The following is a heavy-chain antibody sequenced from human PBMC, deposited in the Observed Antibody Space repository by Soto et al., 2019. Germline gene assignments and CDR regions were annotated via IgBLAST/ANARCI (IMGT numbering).Heavy chain of an antibody. CDR2: IYYSGST. CDR3: TRVRARTTSVTTSV. D-gene: IGHD4-17*01. CDR1: GGSISSSSYY. Sequence: QLQLQESGPGLVKPSETLSLTCTVSGGSISSSSYYWGWIRQPPGKGLEWIGSIYYSGSTYYNPSLNSRVTISVSTSKTQFFLKLCSVSAADTAVYYCTRVRARTTSVTTSVWGQGTLVTVSS. V-gene: IGHV4-39*01. J-gene: IGHJ4*02.